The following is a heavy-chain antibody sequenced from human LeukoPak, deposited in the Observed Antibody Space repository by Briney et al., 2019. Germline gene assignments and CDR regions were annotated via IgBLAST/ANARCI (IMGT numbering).Heavy chain of an antibody. Sequence: PGGSLRLSCAASGFTFSSYAMHWVRQAPGKGLEWVAVISYDGSNKYYADSVKGRFTISRDNSKNTLYLQMNSLRAEDTAVYYCASPYYDFWSGQWWGARYYYYYYMDVWGKGTTVTVSS. J-gene: IGHJ6*03. CDR3: ASPYYDFWSGQWWGARYYYYYYMDV. V-gene: IGHV3-30*04. D-gene: IGHD3-3*01. CDR2: ISYDGSNK. CDR1: GFTFSSYA.